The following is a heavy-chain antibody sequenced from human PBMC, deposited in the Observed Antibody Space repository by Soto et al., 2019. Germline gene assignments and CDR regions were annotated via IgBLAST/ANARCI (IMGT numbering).Heavy chain of an antibody. V-gene: IGHV3-23*01. CDR2: ISVSGGST. Sequence: PLGPLSLSCAASGFPFRSYNMSWVRQAPGKGLEWVSAISVSGGSTYYADSVKGRFNISRDNAKNSLYLQMNSLRAEDTAVYYCASHYRDNGWCEPWGKGNMVSVSS. J-gene: IGHJ5*02. CDR3: ASHYRDNGWCEP. CDR1: GFPFRSYN. D-gene: IGHD4-17*01.